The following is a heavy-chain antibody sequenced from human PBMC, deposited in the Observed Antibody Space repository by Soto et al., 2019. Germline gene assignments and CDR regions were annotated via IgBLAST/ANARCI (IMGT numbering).Heavy chain of an antibody. CDR3: ARKTKYGSGSYLTEYYFDY. D-gene: IGHD3-10*01. CDR2: INHSGST. J-gene: IGHJ4*02. Sequence: SETLSLTCAVYGGSYSGCYWSWIRQPPGQGLEWIGEINHSGSTNYNPSLKSRVTISVATSKNQFSLRLSSVTAADTAVYYCARKTKYGSGSYLTEYYFDYWGQGTLVTVSS. CDR1: GGSYSGCY. V-gene: IGHV4-34*01.